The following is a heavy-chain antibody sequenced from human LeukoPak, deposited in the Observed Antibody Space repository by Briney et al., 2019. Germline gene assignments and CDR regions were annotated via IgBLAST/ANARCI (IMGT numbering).Heavy chain of an antibody. CDR1: GGSISSGGYY. CDR3: AREIPYCSSTSCHLQGNWFDP. Sequence: SETLSLTCTVSGGSISSGGYYWSWIRQHPGKGLEWIGYIYYSGSTYYNPSLKSRVTISVDTSKNQFSLKLSSVTAADTAVYYCAREIPYCSSTSCHLQGNWFDPWGQGTLVTVSS. CDR2: IYYSGST. J-gene: IGHJ5*02. D-gene: IGHD2-2*01. V-gene: IGHV4-31*03.